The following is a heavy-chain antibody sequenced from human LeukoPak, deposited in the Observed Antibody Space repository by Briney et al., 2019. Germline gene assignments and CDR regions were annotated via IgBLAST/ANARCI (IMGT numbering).Heavy chain of an antibody. CDR3: ARGYYDSSPIKD. Sequence: GGSLRLSCAASGFIFNNYAMHWVRQAPGKGREWVAVSSKDGSGKYYANTVKGRFTISRDTSKSTLYLQMDSLKTEDSAIYYCARGYYDSSPIKDWGQGTLVTVST. CDR1: GFIFNNYA. D-gene: IGHD3-22*01. V-gene: IGHV3-30*04. CDR2: SSKDGSGK. J-gene: IGHJ4*02.